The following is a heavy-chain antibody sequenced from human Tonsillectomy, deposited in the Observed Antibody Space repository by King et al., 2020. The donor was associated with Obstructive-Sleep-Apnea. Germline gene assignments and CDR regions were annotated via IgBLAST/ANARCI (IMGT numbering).Heavy chain of an antibody. CDR1: GFTFSSYS. J-gene: IGHJ6*02. CDR2: ISSSSSTK. D-gene: IGHD3-16*01. CDR3: ARVTHWGSRYYYYGMDV. V-gene: IGHV3-48*01. Sequence: DVQLVESGGGLVQPGGSLRLSCAASGFTFSSYSMNWVRQAPGKGLEWVSYISSSSSTKYYADSVKGRFTISRDNAKNSLYLQMNSLRAEDTAVYYCARVTHWGSRYYYYGMDVWGQGTTVTVSS.